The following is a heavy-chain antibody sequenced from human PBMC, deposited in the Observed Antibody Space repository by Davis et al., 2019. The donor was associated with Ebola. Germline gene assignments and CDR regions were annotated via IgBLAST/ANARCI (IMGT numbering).Heavy chain of an antibody. J-gene: IGHJ5*02. CDR1: GFTFSNAW. V-gene: IGHV3-15*01. CDR3: TTRNYWFDP. CDR2: IKSKTDGGTT. D-gene: IGHD4-11*01. Sequence: GESLKISCAASGFTFSNAWMSWVRQAPGKGLEWVGRIKSKTDGGTTDYAAPVKGRFTISRDDSKNTLYLQMNSLKTEDTAVYYCTTRNYWFDPWSQGTLVTVSS.